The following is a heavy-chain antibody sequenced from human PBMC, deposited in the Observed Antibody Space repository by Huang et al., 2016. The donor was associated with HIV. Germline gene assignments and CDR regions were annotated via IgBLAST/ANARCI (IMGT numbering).Heavy chain of an antibody. CDR2: INTNTGNP. J-gene: IGHJ3*02. CDR1: GYTFSSYA. V-gene: IGHV7-4-1*02. Sequence: QVQLVQSGSELKKPGASVKVSCKASGYTFSSYAMNWVRQAPGTGLEWVGWINTNTGNPTYAQGFTGRFVFSVDTSVSTAYLQISSLKAEDTAVYYCARENNYYDSSGCWISDAFDIWGQGTMVTVSS. CDR3: ARENNYYDSSGCWISDAFDI. D-gene: IGHD3-22*01.